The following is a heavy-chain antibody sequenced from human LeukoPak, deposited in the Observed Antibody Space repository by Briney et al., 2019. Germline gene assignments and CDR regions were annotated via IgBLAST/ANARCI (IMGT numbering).Heavy chain of an antibody. J-gene: IGHJ4*02. D-gene: IGHD2-15*01. V-gene: IGHV4-59*01. CDR2: IYDTGST. Sequence: SETLSLTCTVSGGSISNYYWSWIRQPPGKGLEWIGYIYDTGSTKYNPSLKSRVTISVDTSKNQFSLKLSSVTAADTAVYYCAREQLGYCSGGSCYGGWYFDYWGQGTLVTVSS. CDR1: GGSISNYY. CDR3: AREQLGYCSGGSCYGGWYFDY.